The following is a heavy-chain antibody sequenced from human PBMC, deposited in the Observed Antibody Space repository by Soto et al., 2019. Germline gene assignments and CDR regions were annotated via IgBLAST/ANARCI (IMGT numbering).Heavy chain of an antibody. Sequence: ASVKVSGKASGVTFSSYAISWVRQAPGQGLEWMGGIIPIFGTANYAQKFQGRVTITADESTSTAYMELSSLRSEDTAVYYCASLGFDLWGRGTLVTVSS. J-gene: IGHJ2*01. CDR3: ASLGFDL. CDR2: IIPIFGTA. V-gene: IGHV1-69*13. CDR1: GVTFSSYA.